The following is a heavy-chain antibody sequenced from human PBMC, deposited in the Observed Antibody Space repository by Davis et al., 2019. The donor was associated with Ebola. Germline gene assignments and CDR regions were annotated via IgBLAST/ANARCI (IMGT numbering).Heavy chain of an antibody. V-gene: IGHV4-34*01. D-gene: IGHD2-2*01. CDR1: GGSFSGYY. J-gene: IGHJ6*02. Sequence: PSETLSLTCAVYGGSFSGYYWSWIRQPPGKGLEWIGEINHSGSTNYNPSLKSRVTISVDTSKNQFSLKLSSVTAADTAVYYCARAVIVVVPAAKSPYYYYYGMDVWGQGTTVTVSS. CDR2: INHSGST. CDR3: ARAVIVVVPAAKSPYYYYYGMDV.